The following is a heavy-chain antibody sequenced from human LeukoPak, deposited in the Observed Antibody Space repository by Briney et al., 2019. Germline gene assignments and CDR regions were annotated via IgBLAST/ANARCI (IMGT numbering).Heavy chain of an antibody. CDR3: AREIATVTTGIDY. CDR1: GFTFSSYW. D-gene: IGHD4-17*01. V-gene: IGHV3-74*01. J-gene: IGHJ4*02. CDR2: INRDGSST. Sequence: PGGSLRLSCADSGFTFSSYWMQWVRQVPGKGLVWVSRINRDGSSTSYADSVKGRFTISRDNAKNTLYLQMNSLRAEDTAVYYCAREIATVTTGIDYWGQGTLVTVSS.